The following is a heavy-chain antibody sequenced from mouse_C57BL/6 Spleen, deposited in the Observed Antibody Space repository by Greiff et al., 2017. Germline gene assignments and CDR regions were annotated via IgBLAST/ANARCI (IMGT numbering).Heavy chain of an antibody. CDR1: GYAFSSSW. CDR2: IYPGDGDT. CDR3: AREQLRLRYFDY. J-gene: IGHJ2*01. D-gene: IGHD3-2*02. Sequence: VKLMESGPELVKPGASVKISCKASGYAFSSSWMNCVKQRPGKGLEWIGRIYPGDGDTNYNGKFKGKATLTADKSSSTAYMQLSSLTSEDSAVYFCAREQLRLRYFDYWGQGTTLTVSS. V-gene: IGHV1-82*01.